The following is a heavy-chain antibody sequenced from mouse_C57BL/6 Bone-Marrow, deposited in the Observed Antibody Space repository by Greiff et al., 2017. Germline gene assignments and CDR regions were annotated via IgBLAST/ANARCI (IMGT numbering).Heavy chain of an antibody. CDR2: INPGSGGT. CDR3: ARHSSGSTWFAY. J-gene: IGHJ3*01. CDR1: GYAFTNYL. D-gene: IGHD3-2*02. V-gene: IGHV1-54*01. Sequence: QVQLQQSGAELVRPGTSVKVSCKASGYAFTNYLIEWVKQRPGQGLEWIGVINPGSGGTNYNEKFKGKATLTADKSSSTAYMQLSSLTSEDSAVYFCARHSSGSTWFAYWGQGTLVTVSA.